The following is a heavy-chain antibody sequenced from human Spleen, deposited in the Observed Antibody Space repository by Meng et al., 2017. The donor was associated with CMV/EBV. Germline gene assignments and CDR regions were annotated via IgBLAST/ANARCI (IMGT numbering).Heavy chain of an antibody. CDR3: ARVGYSYGLYDY. V-gene: IGHV4-59*01. D-gene: IGHD5-18*01. CDR1: GGSIRDYY. CDR2: TYHTGST. Sequence: SETLSLTCTVSGGSIRDYYWTWIRQPPGKGLEWIAYTYHTGSTNYNPSFKSRVTISVDTSNNQLSLKLRSVTAADTAVYYCARVGYSYGLYDYWGQGTLVTVSS. J-gene: IGHJ4*02.